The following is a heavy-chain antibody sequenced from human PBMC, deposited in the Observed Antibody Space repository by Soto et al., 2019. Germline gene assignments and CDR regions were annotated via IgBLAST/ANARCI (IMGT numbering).Heavy chain of an antibody. J-gene: IGHJ2*01. D-gene: IGHD4-17*01. CDR3: ARGGLRIGYFDL. V-gene: IGHV1-69*12. CDR1: GGTFSSYA. CDR2: IIPIFGTA. Sequence: QVQLVQSGAGVKKPGSSVKVSGKGSGGTFSSYAISWVRQAPGQGLEWMGGIIPIFGTANYAQKFQGRVTITADESTSTAYMELSSLRSEDTAVYYCARGGLRIGYFDLWGRGTLVTVSS.